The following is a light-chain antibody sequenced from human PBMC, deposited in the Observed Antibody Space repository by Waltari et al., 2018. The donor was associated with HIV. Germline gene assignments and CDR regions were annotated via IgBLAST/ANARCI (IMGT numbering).Light chain of an antibody. Sequence: ETVLTQSPGTLSLSPGERATLSCRASQSVSSSYLAWYQQKPGQAPRLLIYAASSTATDIPARFSGSGSGTDFTLSISRLEPEDFAIYYCQQYDTSPWTFGQGTKVEIK. J-gene: IGKJ1*01. CDR2: AAS. CDR3: QQYDTSPWT. V-gene: IGKV3-20*01. CDR1: QSVSSSY.